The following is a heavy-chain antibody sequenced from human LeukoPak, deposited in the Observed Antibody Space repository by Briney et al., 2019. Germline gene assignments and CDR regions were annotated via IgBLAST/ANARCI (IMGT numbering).Heavy chain of an antibody. CDR3: ARSYYYGSGSYYQGY. D-gene: IGHD3-10*01. CDR2: IWYDGSNK. V-gene: IGHV3-33*01. J-gene: IGHJ4*02. CDR1: GFTFSSYG. Sequence: PGGSLRLSCAASGFTFSSYGMHWVRRAPGKGLEWVAVIWYDGSNKYYADSVKGRFTISRDNSKNTLYLQMNSLRAEDTAVYYCARSYYYGSGSYYQGYWGQGTLVTVSS.